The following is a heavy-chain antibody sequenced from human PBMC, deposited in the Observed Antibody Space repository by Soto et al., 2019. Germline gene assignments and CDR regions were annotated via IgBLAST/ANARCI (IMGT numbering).Heavy chain of an antibody. J-gene: IGHJ4*02. CDR1: GGSINSYY. Sequence: SETLSLTCTISGGSINSYYWSWIRQPPGKGLQWIGYIYYSGSTNYNPSLKSRVTISVDTSKNQFSLKLSSVTAADTAVYYCARHHDSWGQGTLXTVSS. V-gene: IGHV4-59*08. CDR2: IYYSGST. CDR3: ARHHDS.